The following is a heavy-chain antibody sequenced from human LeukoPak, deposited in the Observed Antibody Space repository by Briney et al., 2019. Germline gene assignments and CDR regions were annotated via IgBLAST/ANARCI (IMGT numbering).Heavy chain of an antibody. V-gene: IGHV3-30-3*01. D-gene: IGHD3-3*02. Sequence: GGSLRLSCAASGFTFSSYAMHWVRQAPGKGLEWVAVISYDGSNKYYADSVKGRFTISRDNSKNTLYLQMNSLRAEDTAVYYCARDHFGISFAFDYWGQGTLVTVSS. CDR3: ARDHFGISFAFDY. CDR2: ISYDGSNK. CDR1: GFTFSSYA. J-gene: IGHJ4*02.